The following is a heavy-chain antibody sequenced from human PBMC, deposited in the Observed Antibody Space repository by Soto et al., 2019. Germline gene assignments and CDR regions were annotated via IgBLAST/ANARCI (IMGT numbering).Heavy chain of an antibody. CDR3: ARDRPARASGYPLSPSYYLYVMDV. CDR2: IYYNGST. CDR1: GGSISSYC. Sequence: PSETLSLTCTASGGSISSYCWSWIRQPPGKGMEWIGVIYYNGSTNYNPAFKSRLTIAVYTSQNQFSLKLSSVTAADTAVYYCARDRPARASGYPLSPSYYLYVMDVWGQGTTATVSS. D-gene: IGHD5-12*01. V-gene: IGHV4-59*01. J-gene: IGHJ6*02.